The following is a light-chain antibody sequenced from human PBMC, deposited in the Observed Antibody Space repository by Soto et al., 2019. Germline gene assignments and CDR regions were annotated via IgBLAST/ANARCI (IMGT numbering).Light chain of an antibody. CDR3: QQYDNLSGLT. V-gene: IGKV1-33*01. CDR2: DAS. J-gene: IGKJ4*01. CDR1: QDISNY. Sequence: DIPMTQSPSSLSASVGDRVTITCQASQDISNYLNWYQQKPGKAPKLLIYDASNLETGVPSRFSGSGSGTDFTFTISSPQPEDIATYYCQQYDNLSGLTVGGGTKVEIK.